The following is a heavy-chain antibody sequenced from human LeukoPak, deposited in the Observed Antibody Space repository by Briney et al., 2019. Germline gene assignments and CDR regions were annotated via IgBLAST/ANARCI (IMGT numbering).Heavy chain of an antibody. J-gene: IGHJ5*02. CDR1: GYTFTSYD. V-gene: IGHV1-8*03. CDR3: ARGVSARASGWYFSWFDP. D-gene: IGHD6-19*01. CDR2: MNPNSGNT. Sequence: GAPVKVSCKASGYTFTSYDINWVRQATGQGLEWMGWMNPNSGNTGYAQKFQGRVTITRDTSISTAYMELSSLRSEDTAVYYCARGVSARASGWYFSWFDPWGQGTLVTVSS.